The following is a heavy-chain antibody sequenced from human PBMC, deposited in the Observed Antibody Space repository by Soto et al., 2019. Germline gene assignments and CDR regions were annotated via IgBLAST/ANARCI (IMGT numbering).Heavy chain of an antibody. CDR1: GGTFSSYT. V-gene: IGHV1-69*02. D-gene: IGHD6-19*01. CDR3: ARTVAVSDYYYYMDV. J-gene: IGHJ6*03. Sequence: QVQLVQSGAEVKKPGSSVKVSCKASGGTFSSYTISWVRQAHGQGLEWMGRIIPILGIANYAQKFQGRVTITADKSTSTAYMELSSLRSEDTAVYYCARTVAVSDYYYYMDVWGKGTTVTVSS. CDR2: IIPILGIA.